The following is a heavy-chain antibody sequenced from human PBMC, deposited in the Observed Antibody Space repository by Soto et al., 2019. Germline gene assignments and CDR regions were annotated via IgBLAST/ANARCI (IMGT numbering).Heavy chain of an antibody. Sequence: GGSLRLSCAASGFTLSSYEMNWVRQAPGKGLEWVSYISSSGSTIYYADSVKGRFTISRDNAKNSLYLQMNSLRAEDTAVYYCASEGYCSSTSCYTSYYYGMDVWGQGTTVTVSS. J-gene: IGHJ6*02. V-gene: IGHV3-48*03. D-gene: IGHD2-2*02. CDR1: GFTLSSYE. CDR2: ISSSGSTI. CDR3: ASEGYCSSTSCYTSYYYGMDV.